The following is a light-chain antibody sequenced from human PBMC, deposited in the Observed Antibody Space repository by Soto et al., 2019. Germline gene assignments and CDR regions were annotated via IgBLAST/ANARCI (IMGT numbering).Light chain of an antibody. Sequence: ESMLTQSPGTLSLSPGERATLSCRASQSVSTRYLAWYQQKPGQAPRLLIYGASISAAGIPDRFSGSGSGADFTLTISRLEPEAIAVYYCHQFGSAPLAFTFGQGTKLEI. J-gene: IGKJ2*01. CDR1: QSVSTRY. CDR2: GAS. CDR3: HQFGSAPLAFT. V-gene: IGKV3-20*01.